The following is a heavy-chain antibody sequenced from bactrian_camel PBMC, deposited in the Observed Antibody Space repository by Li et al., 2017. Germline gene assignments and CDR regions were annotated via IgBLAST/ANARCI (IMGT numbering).Heavy chain of an antibody. J-gene: IGHJ6*01. CDR1: GYMLSVYC. CDR2: IDNDGGT. Sequence: HVQLVESGGGSVQAGGSLRLSCQASGYMLSVYCMAWFRQAPGKERERVAAIDNDGGTTYVDSVKGRFTISKESRKNTFFLQMNSLKPEDTAMYFCAADWQPYCSDLSLLHATDDFGYWGHGTQVTVS. CDR3: AADWQPYCSDLSLLHATDDFGY. V-gene: IGHV3S53*01. D-gene: IGHD2*01.